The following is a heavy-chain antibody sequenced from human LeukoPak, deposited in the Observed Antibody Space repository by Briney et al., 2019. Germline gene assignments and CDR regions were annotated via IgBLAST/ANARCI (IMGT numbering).Heavy chain of an antibody. J-gene: IGHJ6*03. CDR3: ARSPGVRGRYYYYYMDV. D-gene: IGHD3-10*01. Sequence: ASVKVSCKASGDTFTGYYINWVRQAPGQGLEWMGWINPNSGGTNYAQRFQGRVTMTRDTSISTAYMELSRLRSDDTAVYYCARSPGVRGRYYYYYMDVWGKGTTVTVSS. CDR1: GDTFTGYY. CDR2: INPNSGGT. V-gene: IGHV1-2*02.